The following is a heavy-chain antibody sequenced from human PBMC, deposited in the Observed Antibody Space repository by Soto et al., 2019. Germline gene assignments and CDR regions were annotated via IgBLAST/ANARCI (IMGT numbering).Heavy chain of an antibody. Sequence: PGESLKISCKGSGYGFTSYWISWVRQMPGKGLEWMGRIDPSDSYTNYSPSFQGHVTISADKSISTAYLQWSSLKASDTAMYYCARHLDGWLQLIYYYYYGMDVWGQGTTVTVSS. CDR1: GYGFTSYW. CDR3: ARHLDGWLQLIYYYYYGMDV. V-gene: IGHV5-10-1*01. CDR2: IDPSDSYT. J-gene: IGHJ6*02. D-gene: IGHD5-12*01.